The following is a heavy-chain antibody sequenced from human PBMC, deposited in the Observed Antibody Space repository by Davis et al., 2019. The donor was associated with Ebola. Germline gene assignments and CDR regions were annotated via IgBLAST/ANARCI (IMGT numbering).Heavy chain of an antibody. V-gene: IGHV3-64*04. CDR1: GFTFSSYA. CDR2: ISSNGGST. CDR3: ARVVYSYDSWFDP. D-gene: IGHD5-18*01. Sequence: GESLKISCSASGFTFSSYAMHWVRQAPGKGLEYVSAISSNGGSTYYADSVKGRFTISRDNSKNTLYLQMNSLRAEDTAVYYCARVVYSYDSWFDPWGQGTLVTVSS. J-gene: IGHJ5*02.